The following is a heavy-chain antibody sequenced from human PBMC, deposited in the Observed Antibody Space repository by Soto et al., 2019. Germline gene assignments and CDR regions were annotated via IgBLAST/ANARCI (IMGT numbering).Heavy chain of an antibody. CDR2: MNPSSGET. V-gene: IGHV1-8*01. D-gene: IGHD6-19*01. CDR3: ARGTEYSSAWLPFDY. J-gene: IGHJ4*02. CDR1: GYTFTNYD. Sequence: ASVKVSCKASGYTFTNYDIHWVRQATGQGLEWIGWMNPSSGETGYAQKFRGRVAMTRDTSISTVYMELSSLGSEVTAVYYCARGTEYSSAWLPFDYWGQGTLVTVYS.